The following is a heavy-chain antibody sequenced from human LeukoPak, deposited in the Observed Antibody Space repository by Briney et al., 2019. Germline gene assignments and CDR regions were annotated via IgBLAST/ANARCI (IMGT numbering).Heavy chain of an antibody. D-gene: IGHD3-22*01. CDR1: GFTFSSYA. J-gene: IGHJ4*02. Sequence: GGSLRLSCAASGFTFSSYAMSWVRQAPGKGLEWVSAISGSGGSTYYADSVKGRFTISRDNSKNTLYLQMNSLRAEDTAVYYCAKDDYDSSGYPSPFDYGGQGTLVPVPS. CDR2: ISGSGGST. CDR3: AKDDYDSSGYPSPFDY. V-gene: IGHV3-23*01.